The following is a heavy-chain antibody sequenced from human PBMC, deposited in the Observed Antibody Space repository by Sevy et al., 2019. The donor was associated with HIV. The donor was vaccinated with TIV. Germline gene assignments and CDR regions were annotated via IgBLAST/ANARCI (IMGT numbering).Heavy chain of an antibody. V-gene: IGHV3-7*03. CDR2: IKQDGSEK. J-gene: IGHJ6*02. CDR3: ARDKGIVVVPAASWYYYYGMDV. D-gene: IGHD2-2*01. Sequence: GGSLRLSCAASGFTFSSYWMSWVRQAPGKGLEWVANIKQDGSEKYYVDSVKGRLTISRDNAKNSLYLQMNSLRAEDTAGYYCARDKGIVVVPAASWYYYYGMDVWGQGTTVTVSS. CDR1: GFTFSSYW.